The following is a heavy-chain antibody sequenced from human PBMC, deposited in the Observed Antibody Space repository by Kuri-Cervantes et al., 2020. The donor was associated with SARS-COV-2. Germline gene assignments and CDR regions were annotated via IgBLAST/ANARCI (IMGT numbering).Heavy chain of an antibody. Sequence: SETLSLTCTVSGASIRSDDYYWGWFRQPPGEGLEWIGYISYSGSGNDNPSLRSRITLSIDTSKNQLSLRMSSMTAADSAMYYCARLPRGHIFGFFDNWGQGILVNVSS. CDR2: ISYSGSG. J-gene: IGHJ4*02. CDR3: ARLPRGHIFGFFDN. D-gene: IGHD5-18*01. V-gene: IGHV4-30-4*01. CDR1: GASIRSDDYY.